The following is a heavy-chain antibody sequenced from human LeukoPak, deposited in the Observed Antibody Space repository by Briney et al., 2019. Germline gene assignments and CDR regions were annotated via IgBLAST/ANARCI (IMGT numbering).Heavy chain of an antibody. V-gene: IGHV4-61*02. CDR3: ARHSTANVFDI. J-gene: IGHJ3*02. Sequence: SETLSLTCTVSGGSISSGSYYWSWIRQPAGKGLEWIGRIYTSGSTNYNPSLKSRVTISVDTSKNQFSLKLSSVTAADTAVYYCARHSTANVFDIWGQGTMVTVSS. CDR1: GGSISSGSYY. D-gene: IGHD5-18*01. CDR2: IYTSGST.